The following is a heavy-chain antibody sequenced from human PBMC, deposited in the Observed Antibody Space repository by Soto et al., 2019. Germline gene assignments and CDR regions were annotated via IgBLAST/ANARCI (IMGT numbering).Heavy chain of an antibody. V-gene: IGHV1-8*01. CDR3: ASLPWANYYYYGMHV. J-gene: IGHJ6*02. Sequence: QVQLVQSGAEVKKPGASVKVSSKASGYTFTSYDINWVRQATGQGLEWMGWMNPNSGNTGYAQNFQGRVTMTRNTPISTAYMELSSLRSEDTAVYYCASLPWANYYYYGMHVWGQGTTVTVSS. CDR1: GYTFTSYD. CDR2: MNPNSGNT. D-gene: IGHD7-27*01.